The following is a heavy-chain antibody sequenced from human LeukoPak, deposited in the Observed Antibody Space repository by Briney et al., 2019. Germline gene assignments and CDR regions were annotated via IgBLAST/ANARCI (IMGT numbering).Heavy chain of an antibody. Sequence: SETLSLTCTVSGGSISSGSYYWSWIRQPAGKGPEWIGRIYTSGSTNYNPSLKSRVTISVDTSKNQFSLKLSSVTAADTAVYYYARDGDDYGDLSFDYWGQGTLVTVSS. CDR2: IYTSGST. V-gene: IGHV4-61*02. D-gene: IGHD4-17*01. J-gene: IGHJ4*02. CDR3: ARDGDDYGDLSFDY. CDR1: GGSISSGSYY.